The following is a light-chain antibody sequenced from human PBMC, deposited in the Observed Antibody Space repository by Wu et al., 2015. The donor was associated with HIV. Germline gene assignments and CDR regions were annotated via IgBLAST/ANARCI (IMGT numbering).Light chain of an antibody. CDR2: GAS. J-gene: IGKJ1*01. Sequence: EIVMTQSPATLSVSPGERGTLSCRASQSISSYLAWYQQKPGQAPRLLIYGASARATGIPARFSGSGSGTEFTLTISSLQPEDVATYYCQKYNTAPWTFGQGTKVEMK. CDR3: QKYNTAPWT. V-gene: IGKV3-15*01. CDR1: QSISSY.